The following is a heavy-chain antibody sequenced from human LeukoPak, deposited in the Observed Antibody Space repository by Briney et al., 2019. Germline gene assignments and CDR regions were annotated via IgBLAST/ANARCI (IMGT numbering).Heavy chain of an antibody. Sequence: GSLRLSCAASGFTFSSYWMHWVRQAPGKGLVWVSRINGDGSSATYADAVKGRFTISRDNAKNTLYLQMSSLRAEDTAVYYCARRGLVPAFDIWGQGTMVTVAS. CDR3: ARRGLVPAFDI. D-gene: IGHD2-2*01. J-gene: IGHJ3*02. V-gene: IGHV3-74*01. CDR1: GFTFSSYW. CDR2: INGDGSSA.